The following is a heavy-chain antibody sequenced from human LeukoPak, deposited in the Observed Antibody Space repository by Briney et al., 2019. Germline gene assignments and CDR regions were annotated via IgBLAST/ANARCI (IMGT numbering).Heavy chain of an antibody. D-gene: IGHD2-2*01. J-gene: IGHJ4*02. V-gene: IGHV1-69*01. CDR3: ATTPQGHCSSTSCIYYFDY. CDR1: GGTSSSYA. CDR2: IIPIFGTA. Sequence: SVKVSCKASGGTSSSYAISWVRQAPGQGLEWMGGIIPIFGTANYAQKFQGRVTITADESTSTAYMELSSLRSEDTAVYYCATTPQGHCSSTSCIYYFDYWGQGTLVTVSS.